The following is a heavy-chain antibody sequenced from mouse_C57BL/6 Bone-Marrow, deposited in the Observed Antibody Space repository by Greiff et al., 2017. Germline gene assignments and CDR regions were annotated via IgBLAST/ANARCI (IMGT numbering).Heavy chain of an antibody. CDR1: GFTFSSYG. D-gene: IGHD1-1*01. CDR2: ISSGGSYT. Sequence: EVNLVESGGDLVKPGGSLKLSCAASGFTFSSYGMSWVRQTPDKRLEWVATISSGGSYTYYPDSVKGRFTISRDNAKNTLYLQMSSLKSEDTAMYYCARHSYYYGSSYYYFDYWGQGTTLTVSS. J-gene: IGHJ2*01. CDR3: ARHSYYYGSSYYYFDY. V-gene: IGHV5-6*01.